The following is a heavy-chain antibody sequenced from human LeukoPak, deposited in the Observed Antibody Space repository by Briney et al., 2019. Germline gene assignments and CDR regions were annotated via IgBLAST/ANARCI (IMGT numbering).Heavy chain of an antibody. J-gene: IGHJ4*02. V-gene: IGHV4-4*07. CDR1: GGSISSYY. D-gene: IGHD3-10*01. Sequence: SETLSLTCTVSGGSISSYYWSWIRQPAGKGLEWTGRIYTSGSTNYNPSLKSRVTMSVDTSKNQFSLKLSSVTAADTAVYYCAREGFDGSGSYYYDYWGQGTLVTVSS. CDR3: AREGFDGSGSYYYDY. CDR2: IYTSGST.